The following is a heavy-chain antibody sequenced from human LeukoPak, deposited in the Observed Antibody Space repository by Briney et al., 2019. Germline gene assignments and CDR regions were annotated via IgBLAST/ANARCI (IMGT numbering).Heavy chain of an antibody. J-gene: IGHJ6*02. V-gene: IGHV1-2*02. Sequence: GASVKVSCKASGYTFTGYYMQWVRQAPGQGLEWMGWINPNSGGTNYAQKFQGRVTMTRDTSISTAYMELSRLRSDDTAVYYCVSPGYSSGWSRGYYYYYGMDVWGQGTTVTVSS. CDR2: INPNSGGT. CDR1: GYTFTGYY. D-gene: IGHD6-19*01. CDR3: VSPGYSSGWSRGYYYYYGMDV.